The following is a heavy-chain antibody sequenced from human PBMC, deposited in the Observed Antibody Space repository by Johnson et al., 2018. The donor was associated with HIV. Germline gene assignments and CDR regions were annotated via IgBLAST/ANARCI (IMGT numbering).Heavy chain of an antibody. J-gene: IGHJ3*02. CDR3: ARSDSGYDAFDI. Sequence: QVQLVESVGGVVQPGGSLRLTCAASGFTFSMSAMHWVRQAPGKGLEWVTFIHYDGSNKYYADSVKGRFTISRDNSKNTLHLQMNNVRAEDTAIYYCARSDSGYDAFDIWGQGTMVSVSS. V-gene: IGHV3-30*02. CDR2: IHYDGSNK. D-gene: IGHD5-12*01. CDR1: GFTFSMSA.